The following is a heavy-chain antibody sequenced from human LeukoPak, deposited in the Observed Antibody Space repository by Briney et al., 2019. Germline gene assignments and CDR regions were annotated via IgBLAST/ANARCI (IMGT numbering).Heavy chain of an antibody. CDR1: GGSISTYY. J-gene: IGHJ3*01. D-gene: IGHD2-15*01. CDR3: AAAATNAFDV. CDR2: IYNSGST. Sequence: SETLSLTCTVSGGSISTYYWSWIRKPPGKGLEWIGHIYNSGSTNYSPSLKSRVTISVDTSKNQFSLKLTSVTAADTAVYYCAAAATNAFDVWGQGTMVTVSS. V-gene: IGHV4-59*12.